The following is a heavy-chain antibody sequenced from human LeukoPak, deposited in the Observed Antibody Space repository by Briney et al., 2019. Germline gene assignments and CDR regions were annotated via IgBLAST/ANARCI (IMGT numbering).Heavy chain of an antibody. CDR2: IRYHGSNI. D-gene: IGHD2-2*01. V-gene: IGHV3-30*02. CDR1: GSTFSSYG. Sequence: PGGSLRLSCAASGSTFSSYGMHWVRQAPGKGLEWVAYIRYHGSNINYADSVKGRFTISRDNSKDTLFLQMSSLRAEDTAVYYCAKVLTGYCGSTSCPFDSWGQGTLVPVSS. J-gene: IGHJ4*02. CDR3: AKVLTGYCGSTSCPFDS.